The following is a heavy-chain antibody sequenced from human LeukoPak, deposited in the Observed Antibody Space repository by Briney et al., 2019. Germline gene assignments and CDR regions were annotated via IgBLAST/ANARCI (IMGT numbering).Heavy chain of an antibody. CDR3: AKGGGIVVVPAAINWYFDL. J-gene: IGHJ2*01. Sequence: GGSLRLSCAASGFTFSSYAMSWVRQAPGKGLEWVSAISGSGGSTYYADSVKGRFTISRDNSKNTLYLQMNSLRAEDTAVYYCAKGGGIVVVPAAINWYFDLWGRGTLVTASS. CDR2: ISGSGGST. D-gene: IGHD2-2*02. CDR1: GFTFSSYA. V-gene: IGHV3-23*01.